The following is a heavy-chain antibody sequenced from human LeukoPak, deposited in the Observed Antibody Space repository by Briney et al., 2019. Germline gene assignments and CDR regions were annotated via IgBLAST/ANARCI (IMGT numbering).Heavy chain of an antibody. V-gene: IGHV3-21*01. CDR3: ARDSVGAKGYAFDI. J-gene: IGHJ3*02. D-gene: IGHD1-26*01. CDR1: GFTFSSYS. CDR2: ISSSSSYI. Sequence: GGSLRLSCAASGFTFSSYSMNWVRQAPGKGLEWVLSISSSSSYIYYADSVKGRFTISRDNAKNSLYLQMNSLRAEDTAVYYCARDSVGAKGYAFDIWGQGTMVAVSS.